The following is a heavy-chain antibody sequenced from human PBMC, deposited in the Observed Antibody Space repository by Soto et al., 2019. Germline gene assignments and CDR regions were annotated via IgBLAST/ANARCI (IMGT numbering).Heavy chain of an antibody. CDR1: GFTFSRYA. CDR2: DSGSGGST. CDR3: AKDDTTMVRGVSTAYYYYGMDV. Sequence: PGGSLGLSCADSGFTFSRYAMSWVRQAPGRGLEWVSADSGSGGSTYYADSVKGRFTISRDNSKNKLYLQMNSLRAEDTAVYYCAKDDTTMVRGVSTAYYYYGMDVWGQGTTVTVSS. J-gene: IGHJ6*02. V-gene: IGHV3-23*01. D-gene: IGHD3-10*01.